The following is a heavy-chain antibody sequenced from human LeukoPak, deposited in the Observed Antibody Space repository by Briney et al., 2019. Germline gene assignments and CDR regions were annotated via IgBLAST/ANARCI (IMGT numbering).Heavy chain of an antibody. CDR1: GFTFSSYA. Sequence: GGSLRLSCAASGFTFSSYAMDWVRQAPGKGLEWVSAISGSGSNTYYADSVKGRFTISRDNSKNTLYLQMNSLRAEDTAVYYCAKDRALGWSGYYTFDYWGQGTLVTVSS. J-gene: IGHJ4*02. CDR3: AKDRALGWSGYYTFDY. CDR2: ISGSGSNT. D-gene: IGHD3-3*01. V-gene: IGHV3-23*01.